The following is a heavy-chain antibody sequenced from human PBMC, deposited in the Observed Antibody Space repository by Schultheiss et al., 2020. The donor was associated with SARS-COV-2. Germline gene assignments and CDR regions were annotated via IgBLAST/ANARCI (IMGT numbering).Heavy chain of an antibody. CDR3: LMVGLQFDY. V-gene: IGHV3-15*01. CDR1: GFTFDDYA. Sequence: GGSLRLSCAASGFTFDDYAMHWVRQASGKGLEWVGRIKSKTDGGTTDYAAPVKGRFTISRDDSKNTLYLQMNSLKTEDTAVYYCLMVGLQFDYWGQGTLVTVSS. CDR2: IKSKTDGGTT. J-gene: IGHJ4*02. D-gene: IGHD2-8*01.